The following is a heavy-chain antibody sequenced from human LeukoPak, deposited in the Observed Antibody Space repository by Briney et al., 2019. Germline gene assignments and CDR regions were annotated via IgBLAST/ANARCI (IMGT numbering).Heavy chain of an antibody. Sequence: SETLSLTCTVSGGSITSYYWSWIRQPPGKGLEWIGYICYSGSTNYNPSLKSRVTISVDTSKNQFSLKLSSVTAADTAVYYCARGEWWLRKLDYWGQGTLVTVSS. D-gene: IGHD5-12*01. J-gene: IGHJ4*02. CDR2: ICYSGST. V-gene: IGHV4-59*12. CDR1: GGSITSYY. CDR3: ARGEWWLRKLDY.